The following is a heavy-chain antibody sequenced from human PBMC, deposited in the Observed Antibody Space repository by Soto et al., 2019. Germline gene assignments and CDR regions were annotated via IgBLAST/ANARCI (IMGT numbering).Heavy chain of an antibody. D-gene: IGHD3-10*01. V-gene: IGHV3-23*01. J-gene: IGHJ3*02. CDR3: AKDYQGLLWFGELLPLLDAFDI. CDR1: GFTFSSYA. CDR2: ISGSGGST. Sequence: GGSLRLSCAASGFTFSSYAMSWVRQAPGKGLEWVSAISGSGGSTYYADSVKGRFTISRDNSKNTLYLQMNSLRAEDTAVYYCAKDYQGLLWFGELLPLLDAFDIWGQGTMVTVSS.